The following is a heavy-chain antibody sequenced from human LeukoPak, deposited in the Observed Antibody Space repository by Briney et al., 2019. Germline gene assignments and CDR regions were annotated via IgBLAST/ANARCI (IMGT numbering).Heavy chain of an antibody. J-gene: IGHJ4*02. D-gene: IGHD3-22*01. CDR3: ARDQPLNYYDSSGYLAY. CDR1: GFTFRNAS. V-gene: IGHV3-66*01. CDR2: IYSGGST. Sequence: GGSLRLSCAASGFTFRNASMSWVRQAPGKGLEWVSVIYSGGSTYYADSVKGRFTISRDNSKNTLYLQMNSLRAEDTAVYYCARDQPLNYYDSSGYLAYWGQGTLVTVSS.